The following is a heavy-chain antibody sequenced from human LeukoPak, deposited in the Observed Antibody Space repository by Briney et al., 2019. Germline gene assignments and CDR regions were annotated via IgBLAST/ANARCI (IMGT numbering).Heavy chain of an antibody. CDR1: GFTFSSYG. V-gene: IGHV3-33*01. D-gene: IGHD6-19*01. Sequence: GGSLRLSCAASGFTFSSYGMHWVRAAPGKGLEWVAVIWYDGSNKYYADSVKGRFTISRDNSKNTLYLQMNSLRAEDTAVYYCARDSSGFDYWGQGTLVTVSS. CDR3: ARDSSGFDY. CDR2: IWYDGSNK. J-gene: IGHJ4*02.